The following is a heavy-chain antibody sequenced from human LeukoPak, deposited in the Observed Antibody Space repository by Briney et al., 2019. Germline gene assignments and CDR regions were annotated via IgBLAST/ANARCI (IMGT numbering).Heavy chain of an antibody. D-gene: IGHD4-17*01. V-gene: IGHV3-7*01. J-gene: IGHJ6*03. CDR3: ARGRGDYGDYYIYYYYYYMDV. CDR1: GFTFSSYW. CDR2: IKQDGSEK. Sequence: GGSLRLSCAASGFTFSSYWMSWVRQAPGKGLEWVANIKQDGSEKYYVDSVKGRFTISRDNAKNSLYLQMNSLRAEDTAVYYCARGRGDYGDYYIYYYYYYMDVWGKGTTVTVSS.